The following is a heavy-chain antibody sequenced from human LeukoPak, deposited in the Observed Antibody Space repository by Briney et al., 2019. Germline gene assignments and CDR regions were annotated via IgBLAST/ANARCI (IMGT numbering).Heavy chain of an antibody. Sequence: SETLSLTCTVSGGSISGYYWSWIRQPPGKGLEWIGYIYYTGSTKYNPSLQSRVTISVDKSENQFSLNLYSVTAADTAVYYCARVGYYDSSGYLDYWGQGTLVTVSS. D-gene: IGHD3-22*01. J-gene: IGHJ4*02. CDR3: ARVGYYDSSGYLDY. V-gene: IGHV4-59*01. CDR2: IYYTGST. CDR1: GGSISGYY.